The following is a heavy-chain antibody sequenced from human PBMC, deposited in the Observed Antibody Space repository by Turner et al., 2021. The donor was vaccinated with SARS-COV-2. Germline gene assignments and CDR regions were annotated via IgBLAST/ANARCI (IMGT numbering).Heavy chain of an antibody. D-gene: IGHD6-19*01. CDR1: GYTFTGYY. CDR2: INPNSGAT. J-gene: IGHJ3*02. CDR3: AREDNSGWGAFDI. Sequence: QVQLVQSGAEVKKPGASAKVSFMASGYTFTGYYVQWVRQAPGQGLEWMGWINPNSGATNYAQKFQGRVTMTRDTSVSTAYMELSRLRSDDTAMYYCAREDNSGWGAFDIWGQGTMVTVSS. V-gene: IGHV1-2*02.